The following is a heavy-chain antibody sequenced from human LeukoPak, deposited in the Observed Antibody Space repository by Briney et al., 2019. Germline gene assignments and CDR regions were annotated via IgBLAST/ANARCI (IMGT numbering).Heavy chain of an antibody. CDR3: ARSEPYIAAAGTGGWFDP. CDR2: IYYSGST. D-gene: IGHD6-13*01. J-gene: IGHJ5*02. V-gene: IGHV4-61*01. CDR1: GDSISRRSSY. Sequence: SETLSLTCSVSGDSISRRSSYWSWIRQPPGKGLEWIGYIYYSGSTNYNPSLKSRVTISVDTSKNQFSLKLSSVTAADTAVYYCARSEPYIAAAGTGGWFDPWGQGTLVTVSS.